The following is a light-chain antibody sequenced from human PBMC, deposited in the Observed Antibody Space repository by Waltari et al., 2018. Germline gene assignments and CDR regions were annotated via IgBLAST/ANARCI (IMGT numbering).Light chain of an antibody. CDR2: GAS. Sequence: EIVLTQSPGTLSLSPGERATVPCRASQSVSSSYLAWYQQKPGQAPRVLIYGASIRATGIPDRFSGSGSGTDFTLTISRLEPEDFALYFCQQYGGSPAYTFGQGTKLEI. J-gene: IGKJ2*01. V-gene: IGKV3-20*01. CDR3: QQYGGSPAYT. CDR1: QSVSSSY.